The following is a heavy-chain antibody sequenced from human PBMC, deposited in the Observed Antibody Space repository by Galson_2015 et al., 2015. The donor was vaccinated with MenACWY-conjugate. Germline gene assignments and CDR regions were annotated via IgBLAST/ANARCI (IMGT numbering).Heavy chain of an antibody. CDR1: GYTFTTYW. CDR2: ISPGDSET. CDR3: ARHPPGGRGMDV. V-gene: IGHV5-51*01. J-gene: IGHJ6*02. Sequence: QSGAEVKKPGESLSISCTASGYTFTTYWIGWVRQLPGKGLEWMGLISPGDSETRYSPAFQGQVTISADKSISTAYVQWDSLQASDTAMYYCARHPPGGRGMDVWGQGTTVTVSS. D-gene: IGHD1-26*01.